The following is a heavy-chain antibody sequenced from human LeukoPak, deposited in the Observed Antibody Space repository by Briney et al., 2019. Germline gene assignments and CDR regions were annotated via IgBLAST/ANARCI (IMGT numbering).Heavy chain of an antibody. Sequence: PGGSLRRSCAASGFTFSSYEMNWVRQAPGKGLEWVSYISTSGRTIYYADSVKGRLTISRDNAKNSLYLQMNSLRAEDAAVYYCARGYFLGFDYWGQGTLVTVSS. J-gene: IGHJ4*02. CDR3: ARGYFLGFDY. V-gene: IGHV3-48*03. CDR1: GFTFSSYE. D-gene: IGHD2/OR15-2a*01. CDR2: ISTSGRTI.